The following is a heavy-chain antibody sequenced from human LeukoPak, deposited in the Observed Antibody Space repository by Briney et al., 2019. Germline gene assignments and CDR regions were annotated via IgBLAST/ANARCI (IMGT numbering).Heavy chain of an antibody. V-gene: IGHV4-34*01. D-gene: IGHD5-24*01. J-gene: IGHJ4*02. CDR3: ARARWLQLPPNY. Sequence: PSETLSLTCAVYGGSFSGYYWSWIRQPPGKGLEWIGEINHSGSTNYNPSFKSRVTISVDTSKNQFSLKLSSVTAADTAVYYCARARWLQLPPNYWGQGTLVTVSS. CDR1: GGSFSGYY. CDR2: INHSGST.